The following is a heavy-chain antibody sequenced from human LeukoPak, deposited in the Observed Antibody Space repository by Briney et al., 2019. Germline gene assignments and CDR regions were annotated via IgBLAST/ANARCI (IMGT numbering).Heavy chain of an antibody. CDR1: GFTFSDYY. V-gene: IGHV3-11*01. CDR2: ISSSGSTR. J-gene: IGHJ1*01. Sequence: PGGSLRLSCAASGFTFSDYYVSWRRQAPGKGLEAFSYISSSGSTRYYADSWKGRFTISSDNAKNSLYLQMNSLRAEHTALYYCARASSPTYYYDSSGSYNFQHWGQGTLATVSS. D-gene: IGHD3-22*01. CDR3: ARASSPTYYYDSSGSYNFQH.